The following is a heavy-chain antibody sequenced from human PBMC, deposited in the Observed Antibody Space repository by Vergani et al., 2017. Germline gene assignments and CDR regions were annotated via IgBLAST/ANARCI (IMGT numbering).Heavy chain of an antibody. J-gene: IGHJ4*02. CDR2: ISSSGSTI. Sequence: QVQLVESGGGVVQPGRSLRLSCAASGFTFSDYYMSWIRQAPGKGLEWVSYISSSGSTIYYADSVKGRFTISRDNAKNSLYLQMNSLRAEDTAVYFCARDIPAITSGRSHYFDYWGQGTLVTVSS. D-gene: IGHD6-19*01. CDR3: ARDIPAITSGRSHYFDY. CDR1: GFTFSDYY. V-gene: IGHV3-11*01.